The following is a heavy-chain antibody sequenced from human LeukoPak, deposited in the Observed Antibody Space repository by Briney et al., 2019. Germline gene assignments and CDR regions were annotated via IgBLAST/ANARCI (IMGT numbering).Heavy chain of an antibody. CDR3: ARAPYYYDSPDAFDI. CDR2: ISWNSGNI. Sequence: SGGSLRLSCAVSGFTLGTYWMSWLRQAPGKGLEWVSGISWNSGNIGYADSVKGRFTISRDNAKNSLYLQMNSLRAEDTAVYYCARAPYYYDSPDAFDIWGQGTMVTVSS. CDR1: GFTLGTYW. V-gene: IGHV3-20*04. D-gene: IGHD3-22*01. J-gene: IGHJ3*02.